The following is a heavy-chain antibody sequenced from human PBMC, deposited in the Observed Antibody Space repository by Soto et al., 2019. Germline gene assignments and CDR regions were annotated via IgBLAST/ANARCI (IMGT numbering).Heavy chain of an antibody. Sequence: PSETLSLTCTVSGGSVSSGDYQWTWIRQPPGKGLEWIGHIYYTGATYYNPSLKTRLTISLDTSKNQVFLSLNSVTAADTAVYYCARDQGNSLDIWGQGTMVTVSS. CDR2: IYYTGAT. J-gene: IGHJ3*02. V-gene: IGHV4-30-4*01. CDR3: ARDQGNSLDI. CDR1: GGSVSSGDYQ.